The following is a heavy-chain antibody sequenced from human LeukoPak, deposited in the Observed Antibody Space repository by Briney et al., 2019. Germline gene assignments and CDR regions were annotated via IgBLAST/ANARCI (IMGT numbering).Heavy chain of an antibody. CDR2: INPDTGDT. Sequence: GASVKVSCKXSGYTFTMYYMHWVRQAPGQGLEWMGRINPDTGDTDYAQKFQGRVTMTRDTSISTAYMELSSLRSDDTAMYYCARVSYGDYATHFDYWGQGTLVTVSS. V-gene: IGHV1-2*06. CDR1: GYTFTMYY. J-gene: IGHJ4*02. CDR3: ARVSYGDYATHFDY. D-gene: IGHD4-17*01.